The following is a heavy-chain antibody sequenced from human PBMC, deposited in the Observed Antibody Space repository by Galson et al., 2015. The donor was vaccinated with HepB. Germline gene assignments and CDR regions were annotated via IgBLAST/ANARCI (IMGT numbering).Heavy chain of an antibody. CDR1: GGSISSYY. V-gene: IGHV4-59*08. D-gene: IGHD6-19*01. Sequence: LSLTCTVSGGSISSYYWSWIRQPPGKGLELIGSMYHGGETHYNPSLHSRVTISVDTSKNQFSLKLYSVTAADTAVYYCVRGINTSGRDYWGQGTLVTVSS. CDR3: VRGINTSGRDY. CDR2: MYHGGET. J-gene: IGHJ4*02.